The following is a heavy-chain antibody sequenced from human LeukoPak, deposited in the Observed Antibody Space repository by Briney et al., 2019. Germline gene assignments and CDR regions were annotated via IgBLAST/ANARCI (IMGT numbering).Heavy chain of an antibody. CDR1: GYIFTGYY. J-gene: IGHJ5*02. D-gene: IGHD6-19*01. CDR3: ARAPVAGRGNWFDP. V-gene: IGHV1-2*02. CDR2: INPETGGT. Sequence: ASVKLSCKASGYIFTGYYMHWVRQAPGQGLEWMGWINPETGGTNSAQKFQGRVTMTRDTSISTAYMELSSLRSDDTAVYYCARAPVAGRGNWFDPWGQGSLLTVSS.